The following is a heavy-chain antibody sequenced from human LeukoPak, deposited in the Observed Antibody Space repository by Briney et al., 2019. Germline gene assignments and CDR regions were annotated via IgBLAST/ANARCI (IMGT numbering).Heavy chain of an antibody. CDR3: ARGSFRGLFGEFFDY. Sequence: ASVKVSCKASGYTFTSYGISWVRQAPGQGLEWMGWISAYNGNTNYAQKLQGRVTMTTDTSMSTAYMELRSLRSDDTAVYYCARGSFRGLFGEFFDYWGQGTLVTVSS. CDR1: GYTFTSYG. J-gene: IGHJ4*02. D-gene: IGHD3-10*02. CDR2: ISAYNGNT. V-gene: IGHV1-18*01.